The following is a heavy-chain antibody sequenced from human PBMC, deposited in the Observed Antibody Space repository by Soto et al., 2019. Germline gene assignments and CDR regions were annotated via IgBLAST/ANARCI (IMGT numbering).Heavy chain of an antibody. CDR2: INPATGAA. V-gene: IGHV1-2*02. J-gene: IGHJ3*02. D-gene: IGHD6-19*01. CDR3: PRGGGVAVAGSAAFDM. Sequence: QLHLVQSGAVVKKPGASVTVSCSASGYPVTAYYMHWVRQAPGRGLEWMGGINPATGAAKYTQTFQGRNTLTRATSTTPVLLALRGLPSAEPALFCCPRGGGVAVAGSAAFDMWGQGTVVTFSS. CDR1: GYPVTAYY.